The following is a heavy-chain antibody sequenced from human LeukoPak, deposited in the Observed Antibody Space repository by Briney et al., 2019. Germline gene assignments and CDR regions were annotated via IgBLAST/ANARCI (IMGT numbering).Heavy chain of an antibody. CDR2: IWYDGSNK. Sequence: GGSLRLSCAASGFTFSSYGMHWVRQAPGKGLEWVAVIWYDGSNKYYADSVKGRFTISRDNSKNTLYLQMNSLRAEDTAVYYCARVIGVAAAGTGLDYWGQGTLVTVSS. D-gene: IGHD6-13*01. V-gene: IGHV3-33*01. J-gene: IGHJ4*02. CDR3: ARVIGVAAAGTGLDY. CDR1: GFTFSSYG.